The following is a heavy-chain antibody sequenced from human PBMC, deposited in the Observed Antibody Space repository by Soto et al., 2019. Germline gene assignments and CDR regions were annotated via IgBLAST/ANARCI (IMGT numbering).Heavy chain of an antibody. J-gene: IGHJ4*02. CDR1: GFTFIDYY. CDR3: ARNSGYYDSSGYYLPY. CDR2: ISSSGSTI. Sequence: GSLRLACAASGFTFIDYYISFIRHSPFKGLEWVSYISSSGSTIYYADSVKGRFTISRDNAKNSLYLQMNSLRAEDTAVYYCARNSGYYDSSGYYLPYWGQGTLVTVSS. D-gene: IGHD3-22*01. V-gene: IGHV3-11*01.